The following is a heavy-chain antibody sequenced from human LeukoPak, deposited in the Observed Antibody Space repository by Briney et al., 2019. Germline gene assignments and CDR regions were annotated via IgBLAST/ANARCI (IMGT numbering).Heavy chain of an antibody. CDR3: ARMYSGSYYSDY. J-gene: IGHJ4*02. Sequence: EASVKVSCKASGYTFTSYDINWVRQATGQGLEWMGWISAYNGNTNYAQKLQGRVTMTTDTSTSTAYMELRSLRSDDTAVYYCARMYSGSYYSDYWGQGTLVTVSS. V-gene: IGHV1-18*01. D-gene: IGHD1-26*01. CDR1: GYTFTSYD. CDR2: ISAYNGNT.